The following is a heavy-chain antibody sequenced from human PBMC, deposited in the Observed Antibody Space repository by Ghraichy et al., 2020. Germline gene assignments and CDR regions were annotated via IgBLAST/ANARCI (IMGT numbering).Heavy chain of an antibody. CDR2: INPHSGST. CDR3: AKGPPNSSPLDY. V-gene: IGHV1-2*02. CDR1: TYTFTDYY. J-gene: IGHJ4*02. Sequence: ASVKVSCKASTYTFTDYYIHWVRQAPGQGLEWMGWINPHSGSTHSAQKFQGRVTLTRDTSISTAYMDLTSLTSDDTAVYYCAKGPPNSSPLDYWGQGTLVTVSS. D-gene: IGHD6-19*01.